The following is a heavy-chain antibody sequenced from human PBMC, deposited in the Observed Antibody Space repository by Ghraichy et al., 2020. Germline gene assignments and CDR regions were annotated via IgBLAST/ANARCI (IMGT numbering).Heavy chain of an antibody. V-gene: IGHV1-24*01. J-gene: IGHJ3*02. D-gene: IGHD6-13*01. CDR3: ATPRQQYAAFDI. Sequence: ASVKVSCKVSGYTLTELSMHWVRQAPGKGLEWMGGFDPEDGETIYAQKFQGRVTMTEDTSTDTAYMELSSLRSEDTAVYYCATPRQQYAAFDIWGQGTMVTVSS. CDR1: GYTLTELS. CDR2: FDPEDGET.